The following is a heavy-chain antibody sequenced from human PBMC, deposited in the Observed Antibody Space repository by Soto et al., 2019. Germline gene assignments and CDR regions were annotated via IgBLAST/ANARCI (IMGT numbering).Heavy chain of an antibody. CDR1: GFSLTTSGVV. J-gene: IGHJ4*02. D-gene: IGHD6-19*01. Sequence: ESGPTLANPTHTLTLTCTFSGFSLTTSGVVVGWIRQPPGKALDWLALIYWNDEKRYSPSLKSRLTITKDTSKNQVVLTMTNMDPVDTATYYCAHRLRWLANFDYWGQGTLVTVSS. CDR2: IYWNDEK. CDR3: AHRLRWLANFDY. V-gene: IGHV2-5*01.